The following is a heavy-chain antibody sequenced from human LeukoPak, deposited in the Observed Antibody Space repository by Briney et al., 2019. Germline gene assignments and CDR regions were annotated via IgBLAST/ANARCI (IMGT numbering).Heavy chain of an antibody. Sequence: PGGSLRLSCTTSGFNFRAYWMGWVRQAPGKGLEWVANIHQHGSKENYVDSVKGRFTISRDNAKNSLYLQMNSLRAEDTAVYYCAPWICSSTSCYLDYWGQGTLVTVSS. CDR2: IHQHGSKE. CDR1: GFNFRAYW. CDR3: APWICSSTSCYLDY. J-gene: IGHJ4*02. V-gene: IGHV3-7*01. D-gene: IGHD2-2*01.